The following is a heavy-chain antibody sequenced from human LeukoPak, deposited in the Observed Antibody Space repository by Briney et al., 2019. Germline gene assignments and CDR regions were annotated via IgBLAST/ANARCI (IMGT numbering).Heavy chain of an antibody. D-gene: IGHD3-10*01. CDR2: IIPIFGTA. V-gene: IGHV1-69*05. J-gene: IGHJ4*02. CDR3: ATRARLRGVIVPFDY. CDR1: GGTLSSYA. Sequence: SVKVSCKASGGTLSSYAISWVRQAPGQGLEWMGGIIPIFGTANYAQKFQGRVTITTDESTSTAYMELSSLRSEDTAVYYCATRARLRGVIVPFDYWGQGTLVTVSS.